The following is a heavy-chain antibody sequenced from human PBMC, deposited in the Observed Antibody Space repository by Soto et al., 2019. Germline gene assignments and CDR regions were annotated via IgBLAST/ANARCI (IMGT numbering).Heavy chain of an antibody. CDR1: GYSFIGYG. CDR2: ISVYNGKT. Sequence: GASVKVSCKASGYSFIGYGLSWVRQAPGQGLEWMGWISVYNGKTKYAQKFQDRVTMTPDTSTSTVYMELRSLRSDDTAVYYCARDSGYNYPYYFDYWGQGTLVTVSS. V-gene: IGHV1-18*01. D-gene: IGHD5-12*01. J-gene: IGHJ4*02. CDR3: ARDSGYNYPYYFDY.